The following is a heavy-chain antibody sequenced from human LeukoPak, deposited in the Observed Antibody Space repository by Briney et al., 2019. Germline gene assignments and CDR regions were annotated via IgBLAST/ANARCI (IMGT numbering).Heavy chain of an antibody. V-gene: IGHV3-53*05. CDR1: GFTVSSNY. Sequence: GGSLRLSCAASGFTVSSNYMSWVRQVPGKGLEWVSVIYSGGSTYYADSVKGRFTISRDNSKNTLYVQMNSLRVEDTAVYYCARDYQWLRAMDVWGQGTTVTVSS. CDR3: ARDYQWLRAMDV. CDR2: IYSGGST. J-gene: IGHJ6*02. D-gene: IGHD6-19*01.